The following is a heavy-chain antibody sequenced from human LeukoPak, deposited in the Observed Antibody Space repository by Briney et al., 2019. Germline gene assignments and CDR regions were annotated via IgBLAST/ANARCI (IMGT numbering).Heavy chain of an antibody. CDR2: IWDDGSYK. D-gene: IGHD2-15*01. CDR1: GFSFSSYG. J-gene: IGHJ4*02. V-gene: IGHV3-33*06. Sequence: GGSLRLSCAASGFSFSSYGMHWVRQAPGKGLEWVAVIWDDGSYKYYADSVKGRFTISRDNSKNTLYLQMNSLRAEDTAVYYCAKPTRGSGGSFLIAYWGQGTLVTVSS. CDR3: AKPTRGSGGSFLIAY.